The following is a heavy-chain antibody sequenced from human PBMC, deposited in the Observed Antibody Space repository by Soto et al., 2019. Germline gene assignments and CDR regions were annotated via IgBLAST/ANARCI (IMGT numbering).Heavy chain of an antibody. Sequence: QVQLVESGGGVLQPGRSLRLSCAASGFTFSSFAMHWVRQAPGKGLEWVAFISYDGSNTYYADSVKGRVTISRDNSKKTVYLEISSLRAEDTAVYHCAKDLTLGIVGAWGHYFEYWGQGTLVTVSS. CDR2: ISYDGSNT. CDR1: GFTFSSFA. V-gene: IGHV3-30-3*01. CDR3: AKDLTLGIVGAWGHYFEY. D-gene: IGHD1-26*01. J-gene: IGHJ4*02.